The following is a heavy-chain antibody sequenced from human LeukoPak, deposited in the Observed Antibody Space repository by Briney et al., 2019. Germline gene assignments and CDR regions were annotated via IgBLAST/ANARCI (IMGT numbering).Heavy chain of an antibody. J-gene: IGHJ4*02. CDR1: GGSFSGYY. CDR2: INHSGST. V-gene: IGHV4-34*01. CDR3: ARDQHSSSWYGGFDY. D-gene: IGHD6-13*01. Sequence: SETLSLTCAVYGGSFSGYYWSWIRQPPGKGLEWIGEINHSGSTNYNPSLKSRVTISVDRSKNQFSLKLSSVTAADTAVYYCARDQHSSSWYGGFDYWGQGTLVTVSS.